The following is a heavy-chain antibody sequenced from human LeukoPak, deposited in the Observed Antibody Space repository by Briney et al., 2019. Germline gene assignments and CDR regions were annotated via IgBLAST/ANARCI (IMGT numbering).Heavy chain of an antibody. D-gene: IGHD3-9*01. J-gene: IGHJ4*02. CDR2: IWYDGSNK. CDR3: ARGKLANYDILTGYYLYYFDY. Sequence: QPGRSLRLSCAASGFTFSSYGMHWVRQAPGKGLEWVAVIWYDGSNKYYADSVKGRFTISRDNSKNTLYLQMNSLRAEDTAVYYCARGKLANYDILTGYYLYYFDYWGQGTLATVSS. CDR1: GFTFSSYG. V-gene: IGHV3-33*01.